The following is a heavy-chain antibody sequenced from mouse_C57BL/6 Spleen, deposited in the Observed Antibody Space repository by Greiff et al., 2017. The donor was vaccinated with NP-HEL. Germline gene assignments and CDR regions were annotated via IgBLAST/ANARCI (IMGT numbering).Heavy chain of an antibody. CDR1: GFTFSDYG. V-gene: IGHV5-17*01. CDR2: ISSGSSTI. CDR3: ARPGGNSYYFDY. J-gene: IGHJ2*01. D-gene: IGHD2-1*01. Sequence: DVKLVESGGGLVKPGGSLKLSCAASGFTFSDYGMHWVRQAPEKGLEWVAYISSGSSTIYYADTVKGRFTISRDNAKNTLFLQMTSLRSEDTAMDYCARPGGNSYYFDYWGQGTTLTVSS.